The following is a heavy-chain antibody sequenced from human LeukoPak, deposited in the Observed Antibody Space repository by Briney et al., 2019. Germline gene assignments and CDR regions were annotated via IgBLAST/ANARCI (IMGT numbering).Heavy chain of an antibody. V-gene: IGHV3-64*01. J-gene: IGHJ3*02. Sequence: GGSLRLSCAASGFTFSSYAMHWVRQAPGKGLEYVSAISSNGGSTYYANSVKGRFTISRDNSKHTPYPQMGGLGAEAVAVYYCARVISHTAGRAFDIWGQGTMVTVSS. CDR1: GFTFSSYA. CDR3: ARVISHTAGRAFDI. CDR2: ISSNGGST. D-gene: IGHD5-18*01.